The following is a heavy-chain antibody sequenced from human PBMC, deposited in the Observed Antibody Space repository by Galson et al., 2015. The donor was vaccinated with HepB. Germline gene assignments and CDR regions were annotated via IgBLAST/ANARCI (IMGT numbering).Heavy chain of an antibody. CDR1: GYYFANYW. Sequence: QSGAEVKKPGESLKISCKASGYYFANYWIAWVRQMPGKGLECMGIIFPADSDTKYSQSFQGKVSISADRSNTTAYLQWSSLKASDTAMYYCARYPDFYDTTGYYWGGFDYWSLGTLVTVSS. V-gene: IGHV5-51*01. D-gene: IGHD3-22*01. CDR3: ARYPDFYDTTGYYWGGFDY. J-gene: IGHJ4*02. CDR2: IFPADSDT.